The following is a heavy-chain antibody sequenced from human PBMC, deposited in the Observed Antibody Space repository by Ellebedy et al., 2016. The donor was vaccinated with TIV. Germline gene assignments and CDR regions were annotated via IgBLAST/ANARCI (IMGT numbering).Heavy chain of an antibody. J-gene: IGHJ1*01. Sequence: SVKVSCKASGGTFNSHAISWVRQAPGQGLEWMGGITGMFRTVTYAQKFQGRVAITADESTSTVYMQLSSLRSEDTAMYYCARDNHYYVQYFQQWGQGTLVTVSS. CDR1: GGTFNSHA. CDR3: ARDNHYYVQYFQQ. D-gene: IGHD3-10*02. V-gene: IGHV1-69*13. CDR2: ITGMFRTV.